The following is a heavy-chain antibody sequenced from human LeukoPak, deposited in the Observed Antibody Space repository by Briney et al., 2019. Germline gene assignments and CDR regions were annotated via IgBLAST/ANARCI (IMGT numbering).Heavy chain of an antibody. Sequence: PGGSLRLSCAASGFTLSDYWMHWVRQLPGKGLVWVSRIKTDGSITTYADSVKGRFTISRDNAKNTLYLQMKSLRAEDTAVYYCTRERRSGRESAFDIWGQGTMVTVSS. J-gene: IGHJ3*02. CDR2: IKTDGSIT. D-gene: IGHD3-10*01. CDR1: GFTLSDYW. CDR3: TRERRSGRESAFDI. V-gene: IGHV3-74*03.